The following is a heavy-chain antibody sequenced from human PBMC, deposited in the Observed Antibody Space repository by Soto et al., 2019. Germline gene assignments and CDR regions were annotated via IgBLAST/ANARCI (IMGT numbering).Heavy chain of an antibody. CDR3: ARAPPRYYYGSGSYGHWFDP. CDR1: GGSFSGYY. CDR2: INHSGST. V-gene: IGHV4-34*01. J-gene: IGHJ5*02. Sequence: SETLSLTCAVYGGSFSGYYWSWIRQSPGEGLEWIGEINHSGSTNYNPSLKSRVTISVHTSKNQFSLKLSSVTAADTAVYYCARAPPRYYYGSGSYGHWFDPWGQGTLVTVSS. D-gene: IGHD3-10*01.